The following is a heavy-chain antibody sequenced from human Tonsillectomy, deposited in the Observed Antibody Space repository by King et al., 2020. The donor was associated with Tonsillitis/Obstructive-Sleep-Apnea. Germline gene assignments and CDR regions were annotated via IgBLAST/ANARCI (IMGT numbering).Heavy chain of an antibody. CDR3: TRGNHGFDY. J-gene: IGHJ4*02. D-gene: IGHD1-14*01. Sequence: VQLVESGGGLVQPGRSLRLSCTASGFTFGDYAMNWVRQAPGKGLEWVGFIRSEAYGGTTEYAASVKGRFTISRDDSKTIAYLQMDSLKTEDTAVYYCTRGNHGFDYCGQGTLVTVSS. CDR1: GFTFGDYA. CDR2: IRSEAYGGTT. V-gene: IGHV3-49*04.